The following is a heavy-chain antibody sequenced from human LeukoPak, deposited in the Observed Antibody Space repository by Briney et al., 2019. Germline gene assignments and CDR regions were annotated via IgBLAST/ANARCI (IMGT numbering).Heavy chain of an antibody. V-gene: IGHV1-2*02. CDR2: INPNSGGT. J-gene: IGHJ4*02. D-gene: IGHD3-10*01. CDR1: GYTFTDYY. Sequence: GASVTVSCKASGYTFTDYYMHWVLQAPGQGREWMGWINPNSGGTNYAQKFQGRVTMTRDPSISTAYMELSRLRSDDTAVYYCARGSTLRGDSPYFLDYWGQGTLVTVSS. CDR3: ARGSTLRGDSPYFLDY.